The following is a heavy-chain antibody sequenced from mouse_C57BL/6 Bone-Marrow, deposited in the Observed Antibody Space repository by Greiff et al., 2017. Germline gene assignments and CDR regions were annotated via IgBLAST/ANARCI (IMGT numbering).Heavy chain of an antibody. CDR1: GFTFSDYG. J-gene: IGHJ2*01. CDR2: ISSGSSTI. Sequence: EVKLMESGGGLVKPGGSLKLSCAASGFTFSDYGMHWVRQAPEKGLEWVAYISSGSSTIYYADTVKGRFTISRDNAKNTLFLQMTNVRSEDTAMYYCARWDYFDYWGQGTTLTVSS. CDR3: ARWDYFDY. V-gene: IGHV5-17*01.